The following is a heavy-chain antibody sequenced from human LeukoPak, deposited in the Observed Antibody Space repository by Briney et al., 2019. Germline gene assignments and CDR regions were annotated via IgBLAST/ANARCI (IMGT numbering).Heavy chain of an antibody. Sequence: SQTLSLTCTVSGGSISSGDYYWRWIRQPPGTGLEWIGYIYYSGSTYYNPSLKSRVTISVDTSKNQFSLKLSSVTAADTAVYYCARLYYYDSSGLDYWGQGTLVTVSS. J-gene: IGHJ4*02. V-gene: IGHV4-30-4*08. CDR1: GGSISSGDYY. D-gene: IGHD3-22*01. CDR3: ARLYYYDSSGLDY. CDR2: IYYSGST.